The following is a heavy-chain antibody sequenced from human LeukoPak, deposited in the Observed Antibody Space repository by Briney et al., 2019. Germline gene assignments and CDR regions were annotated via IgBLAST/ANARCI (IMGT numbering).Heavy chain of an antibody. D-gene: IGHD4-17*01. J-gene: IGHJ5*02. V-gene: IGHV1-46*01. CDR1: GYTFTSYY. CDR2: IDPRGGST. Sequence: ASVKVSCKASGYTFTSYYMHWVRQAPGHGLEWMGIIDPRGGSTSYTQKFQGRVTMTRDTSTNTVYMELSSLRSEDTAVYYCARRTVIRGNWFDPWGQGTLVTVSS. CDR3: ARRTVIRGNWFDP.